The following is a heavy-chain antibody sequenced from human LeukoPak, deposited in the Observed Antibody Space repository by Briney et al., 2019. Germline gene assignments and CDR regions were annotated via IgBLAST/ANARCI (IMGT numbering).Heavy chain of an antibody. D-gene: IGHD5-12*01. V-gene: IGHV3-23*01. J-gene: IGHJ4*02. Sequence: GGSLRLSCAVSGFIFTNYAMSWVRQAPGKGLEWVSVIIGSSGSTFYADSVKGRFTISRDKSKNTLYLQMNSLRAEDTAVYYCTKGGYDYVEMGYFDYWGQGTLVTVSS. CDR2: IIGSSGST. CDR3: TKGGYDYVEMGYFDY. CDR1: GFIFTNYA.